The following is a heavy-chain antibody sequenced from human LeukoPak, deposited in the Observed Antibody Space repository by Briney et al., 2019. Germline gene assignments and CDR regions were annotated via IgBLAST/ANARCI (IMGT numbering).Heavy chain of an antibody. D-gene: IGHD3-22*01. CDR3: ARDYYDSSGSSWFDP. CDR1: GFTFTSHG. CDR2: TRNDGNNK. J-gene: IGHJ5*02. V-gene: IGHV3-30*02. Sequence: GGSLRLSCAASGFTFTSHGMHWVRQAPGKGLEWVAFTRNDGNNKYYADSVKGRFTISRDNAKNSLYLQMNSLRAKDTALYYCARDYYDSSGSSWFDPWGQGTLVTVSS.